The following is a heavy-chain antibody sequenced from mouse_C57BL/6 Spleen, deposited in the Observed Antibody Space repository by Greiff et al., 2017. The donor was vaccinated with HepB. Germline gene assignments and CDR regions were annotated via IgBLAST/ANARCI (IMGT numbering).Heavy chain of an antibody. J-gene: IGHJ3*01. D-gene: IGHD1-1*01. CDR3: AREEEYYYGSNQAWFAY. CDR2: IYIGNGYT. V-gene: IGHV1-58*01. CDR1: GYTFTSYG. Sequence: EVQLQQSGAELVRPGSSVKMSCKTSGYTFTSYGINWVKQRPGQGLEWIGYIYIGNGYTEYNEKFKGKATLTSDTSSSTAYMQLSSLTSEDSAIYFCAREEEYYYGSNQAWFAYWGQGTLVTVSA.